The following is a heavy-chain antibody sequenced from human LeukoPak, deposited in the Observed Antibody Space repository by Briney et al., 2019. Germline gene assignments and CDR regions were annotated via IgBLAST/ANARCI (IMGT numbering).Heavy chain of an antibody. CDR2: INHSGST. V-gene: IGHV4-34*01. Sequence: SETLSLTCAVYGGSFSGYYWSWLRQPPGKGLEWIGEINHSGSTNYNPSLKSRVTISVDTSKNQFSLKLSSVTSADTAVYYCARANSMIVVVNPLDYWGQGTLVTVSS. D-gene: IGHD3-22*01. CDR3: ARANSMIVVVNPLDY. J-gene: IGHJ4*02. CDR1: GGSFSGYY.